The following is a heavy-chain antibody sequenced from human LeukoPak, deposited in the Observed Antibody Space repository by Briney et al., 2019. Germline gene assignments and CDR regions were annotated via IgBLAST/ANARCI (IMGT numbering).Heavy chain of an antibody. V-gene: IGHV1-8*01. D-gene: IGHD6-19*01. CDR1: GYTFTSYD. J-gene: IGHJ4*02. Sequence: ASVKVSCKASGYTFTSYDINWVRQATGQGLEWMGWMNPNSGNTGYAQKFQGRVTMTRNTSISTAYMELSSLRSEDTAVYYCAGSRRIAVGGIGYWGQGTLVTVSS. CDR3: AGSRRIAVGGIGY. CDR2: MNPNSGNT.